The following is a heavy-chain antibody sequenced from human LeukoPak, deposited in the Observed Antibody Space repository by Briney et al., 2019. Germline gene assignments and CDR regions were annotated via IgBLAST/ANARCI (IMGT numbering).Heavy chain of an antibody. CDR2: ISSSSSYI. J-gene: IGHJ5*02. CDR3: ARPNSSGLST. D-gene: IGHD6-19*01. Sequence: PGGSLRLSCAASGFTFSSYSMNWVRQAPGKGLEWASSISSSSSYIYYADSVKGRFTISRDNAKNSLYLQMNSLRAEDTAVYYCARPNSSGLSTWGQGTLVTVSS. CDR1: GFTFSSYS. V-gene: IGHV3-21*01.